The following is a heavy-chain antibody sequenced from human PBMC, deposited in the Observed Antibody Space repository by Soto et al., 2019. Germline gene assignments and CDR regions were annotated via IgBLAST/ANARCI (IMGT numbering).Heavy chain of an antibody. CDR3: ARDPDIVVVVAANNWFDP. V-gene: IGHV1-18*01. CDR1: GYTFTSYG. CDR2: ISAYNGNT. J-gene: IGHJ5*02. Sequence: ASVKVSCKASGYTFTSYGISWVLQAPGQGLEWMGWISAYNGNTNYAQKLQGRVTMTTDTSTSTAYMELRSLRSDDTAVYYCARDPDIVVVVAANNWFDPWGQGTLVTVSS. D-gene: IGHD2-15*01.